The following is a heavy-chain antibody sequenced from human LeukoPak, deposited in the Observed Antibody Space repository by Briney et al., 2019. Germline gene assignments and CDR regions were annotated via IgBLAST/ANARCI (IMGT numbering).Heavy chain of an antibody. D-gene: IGHD5-24*01. CDR1: GFTFSSYG. V-gene: IGHV3-33*08. CDR2: IWYDGSNK. CDR3: ARVRRDGYNLADY. Sequence: GSLRLSCAASGFTFSSYGMHWVRQAPGKGLEWVAVIWYDGSNKYYADSVKGRFTISRDNSKNTLYLQMNSLRAEDTAVYYCARVRRDGYNLADYWGQGTLVTVSS. J-gene: IGHJ4*02.